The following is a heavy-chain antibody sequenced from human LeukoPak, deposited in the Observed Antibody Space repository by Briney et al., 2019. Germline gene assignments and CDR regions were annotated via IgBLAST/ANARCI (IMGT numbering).Heavy chain of an antibody. D-gene: IGHD1-26*01. CDR2: IHYSGST. CDR3: GRRMGATTGEGVDH. CDR1: GGTISSYD. J-gene: IGHJ4*02. V-gene: IGHV4-59*01. Sequence: SETLSLTCTASGGTISSYDWNWIRQPPGKGLEWIGYIHYSGSTNYNPSLKSRVTISGDTSKNQFSLKLSSVTAADTAVDYCGRRMGATTGEGVDHWGEGTLVTVSS.